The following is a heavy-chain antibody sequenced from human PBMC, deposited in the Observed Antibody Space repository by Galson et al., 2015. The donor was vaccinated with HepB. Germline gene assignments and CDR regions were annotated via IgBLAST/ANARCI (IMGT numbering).Heavy chain of an antibody. CDR3: ARGVWVPADAFDI. Sequence: SLRLSCAASGFTFSSYGMHWVRQAPGKGLEWVAVISYDGSNKYYVDSVKGRFTISRDNSKNTLYLQMNSLRAEDTAVYYCARGVWVPADAFDIWGQGTMVTVSS. CDR2: ISYDGSNK. D-gene: IGHD2-2*01. J-gene: IGHJ3*02. CDR1: GFTFSSYG. V-gene: IGHV3-30*03.